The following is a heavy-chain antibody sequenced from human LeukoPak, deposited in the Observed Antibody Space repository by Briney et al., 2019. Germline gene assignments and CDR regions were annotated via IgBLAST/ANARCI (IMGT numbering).Heavy chain of an antibody. V-gene: IGHV3-30-3*01. CDR3: ARGLGSSWYSSHY. D-gene: IGHD6-13*01. CDR2: ISYDGSNK. J-gene: IGHJ4*02. Sequence: GGSLRLSCAASGFTFSSYAMHWVRQAPGKGLEWVAVISYDGSNKYYADSVKGRFTISRDNSKNTLYLQMNCLRAEDTAVYYCARGLGSSWYSSHYWGQGTLVTVSS. CDR1: GFTFSSYA.